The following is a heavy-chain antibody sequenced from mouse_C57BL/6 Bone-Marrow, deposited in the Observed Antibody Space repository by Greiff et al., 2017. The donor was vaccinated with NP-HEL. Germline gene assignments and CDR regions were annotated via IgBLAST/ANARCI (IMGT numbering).Heavy chain of an antibody. V-gene: IGHV1-63*01. CDR3: ARRGYDGYFHYAMGY. J-gene: IGHJ4*01. CDR2: IYPGGGYT. D-gene: IGHD2-3*01. Sequence: QVQLQQSGAELVRPGTSVKMSCKASGYTFTNYWIGWAKQRPGHGLEWIGDIYPGGGYTNYNEKFKGKATLTADKSSSTAYMQFSSLTSEDSAIYYCARRGYDGYFHYAMGYWGQGTSVTVSS. CDR1: GYTFTNYW.